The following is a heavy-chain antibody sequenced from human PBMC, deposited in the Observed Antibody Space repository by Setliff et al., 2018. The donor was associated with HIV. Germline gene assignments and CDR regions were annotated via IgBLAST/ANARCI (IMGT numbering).Heavy chain of an antibody. CDR1: GFTFNDYA. J-gene: IGHJ4*02. V-gene: IGHV3-9*01. D-gene: IGHD6-13*01. Sequence: GGSLRLSCAASGFTFNDYAMHWVRQPPGKGLEWVSGITWNSDNTYYADSVKGRFTISRDNAKNSLYLQMNSLRAEDTAVYYCAREEEQLATIDYWGQGTLVTVSS. CDR2: ITWNSDNT. CDR3: AREEEQLATIDY.